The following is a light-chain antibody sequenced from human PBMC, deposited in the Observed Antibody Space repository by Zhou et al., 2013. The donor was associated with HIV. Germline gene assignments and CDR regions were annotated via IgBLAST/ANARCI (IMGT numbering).Light chain of an antibody. CDR1: QGIRND. CDR3: LQDHTFPWT. J-gene: IGKJ1*01. Sequence: IQMTQSPSSLSASVGDRVTITCRASQGIRNDLGWYQQKPGKAPKRLIYCASILQGGVPSRFIGRGSDTDFTLAIRSLQPEDLATYYCLQDHTFPWTFGQGTKLDFK. CDR2: CAS. V-gene: IGKV1-6*01.